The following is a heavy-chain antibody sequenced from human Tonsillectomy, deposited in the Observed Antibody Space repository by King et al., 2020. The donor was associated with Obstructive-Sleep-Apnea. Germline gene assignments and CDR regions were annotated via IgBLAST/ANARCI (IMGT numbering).Heavy chain of an antibody. CDR3: ARGGYYYDSSGYPWYFDY. Sequence: VQLVKSGGGVVQPGRSLRLSCAASGFTFSSYGMHWVRQAPGKGLEWVAVIWYDGSNKYYADSVEGRFTISRDNSKNTLYLQMNSLRAEDTAVYYCARGGYYYDSSGYPWYFDYWGQGTLVTVSS. CDR2: IWYDGSNK. CDR1: GFTFSSYG. V-gene: IGHV3-33*01. J-gene: IGHJ4*02. D-gene: IGHD3-22*01.